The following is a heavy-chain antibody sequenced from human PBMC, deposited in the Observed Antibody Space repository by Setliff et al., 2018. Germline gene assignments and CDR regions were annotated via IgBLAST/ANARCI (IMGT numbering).Heavy chain of an antibody. D-gene: IGHD6-19*01. CDR3: AREKVAVAVYFDY. CDR2: IYYSGST. CDR1: GGSISSHY. J-gene: IGHJ4*02. V-gene: IGHV4-59*11. Sequence: SETLSLTCTVSGGSISSHYCSWIRQPPGKGLEWIGSIYYSGSTNYNPSLKGRFSISRDNAKNSLYLQMNSLRAEDTAVYYCAREKVAVAVYFDYWGQGTLVTVSS.